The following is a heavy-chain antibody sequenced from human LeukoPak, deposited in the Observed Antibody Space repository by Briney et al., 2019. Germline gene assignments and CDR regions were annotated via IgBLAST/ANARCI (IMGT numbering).Heavy chain of an antibody. CDR2: IHPTGST. D-gene: IGHD6-19*01. Sequence: SQTRSLTCTVSGGSLGTFSWSWIRQFAGKGLEYIGRIHPTGSTNYKPSLKSRVTMSIDTSKNQFSLTLQFVTAADTALYFCARAHSGLYLDAWGQGTLVTVSS. J-gene: IGHJ1*01. V-gene: IGHV4-4*07. CDR3: ARAHSGLYLDA. CDR1: GGSLGTFS.